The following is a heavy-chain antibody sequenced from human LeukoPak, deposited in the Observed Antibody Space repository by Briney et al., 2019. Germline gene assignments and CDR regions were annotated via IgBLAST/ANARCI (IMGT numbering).Heavy chain of an antibody. Sequence: GGSLRLSCAASGFTFSSYSMNWVRQAPGKGREWVSSISSSSSYIYYADSVKGRFTISRDNAKNSLYLQMNSLRAEDTAVYYCAREPDIVVVVAATDAFDIWGQGTMVTVSS. J-gene: IGHJ3*02. D-gene: IGHD2-15*01. CDR3: AREPDIVVVVAATDAFDI. V-gene: IGHV3-21*01. CDR1: GFTFSSYS. CDR2: ISSSSSYI.